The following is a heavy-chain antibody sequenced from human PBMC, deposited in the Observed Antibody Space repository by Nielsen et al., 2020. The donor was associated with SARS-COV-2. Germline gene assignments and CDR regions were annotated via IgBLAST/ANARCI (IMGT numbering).Heavy chain of an antibody. D-gene: IGHD2-15*01. V-gene: IGHV3-69-1*01. CDR2: ISSSSTI. CDR3: AKERTLGYCSGGSCRGYYGMDV. Sequence: GGSLRLSCAASGFTFSDYYMNWVRQAPGKGLEWVSSISSSSTIYYADSVKGRFTISRDNAKNSLYLQMNSLRAEDTAVYYCAKERTLGYCSGGSCRGYYGMDVWGQGTTVTVSS. J-gene: IGHJ6*02. CDR1: GFTFSDYY.